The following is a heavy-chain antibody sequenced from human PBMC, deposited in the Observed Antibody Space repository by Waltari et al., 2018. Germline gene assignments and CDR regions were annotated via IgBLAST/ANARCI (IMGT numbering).Heavy chain of an antibody. CDR1: GFDFANFE. J-gene: IGHJ4*02. D-gene: IGHD3-16*01. V-gene: IGHV3-23*05. CDR3: IKGGWVDD. Sequence: EVQLLESGGRLVRPGGSLRLSCAASGFDFANFEMTWVRQAPGEWRGWFAVIETTGEETNYADSGMGRFTVYRDNSRNTMFLQMTGLRVDDTAVYHCIKGGWVDDWGQGTLVTVSS. CDR2: IETTGEET.